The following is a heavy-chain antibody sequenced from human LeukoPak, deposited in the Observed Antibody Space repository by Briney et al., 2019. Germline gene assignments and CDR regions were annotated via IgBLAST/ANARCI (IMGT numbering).Heavy chain of an antibody. D-gene: IGHD6-13*01. Sequence: GGSLRLSCAASGFTFSSYGMHWVRQAPGKGLEWVAVIWYDGSNKYYADSVKGRSTISRDNSKNTPYLQMNSLRAEDTAVYYCAREGTAAAGKRRSSQFDYWGQGTLVTVSS. V-gene: IGHV3-33*01. CDR3: AREGTAAAGKRRSSQFDY. J-gene: IGHJ4*02. CDR2: IWYDGSNK. CDR1: GFTFSSYG.